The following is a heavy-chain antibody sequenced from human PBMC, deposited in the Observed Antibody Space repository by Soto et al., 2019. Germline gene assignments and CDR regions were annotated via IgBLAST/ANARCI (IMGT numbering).Heavy chain of an antibody. CDR2: IWYDGSNK. CDR1: GFTFSAYG. CDR3: ARETGAPLYGMDV. V-gene: IGHV3-33*01. D-gene: IGHD7-27*01. J-gene: IGHJ6*02. Sequence: QVQLVESGGGVVQPGRSLRLSCAASGFTFSAYGMHWVRQAPGKGLEWVAVIWYDGSNKYYVDSVKGRFTISRDDSKNTLYLQMNSLRVEDTAVYYCARETGAPLYGMDVWGQGTTVTVSS.